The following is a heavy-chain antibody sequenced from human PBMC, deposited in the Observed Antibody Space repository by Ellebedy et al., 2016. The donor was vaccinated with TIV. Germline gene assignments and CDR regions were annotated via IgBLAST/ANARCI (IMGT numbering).Heavy chain of an antibody. V-gene: IGHV3-48*04. CDR2: ITSSSSTI. CDR1: GFSFTSYS. D-gene: IGHD2-21*01. J-gene: IGHJ5*02. Sequence: GGSLRLSCVGSGFSFTSYSMNWVRQAPGKGLERVSYITSSSSTIYYADSVKGRFTISRDNAKKSLYLQMSSLRVEDTGVYYCVRERELLDPWGQGTLVTVSS. CDR3: VRERELLDP.